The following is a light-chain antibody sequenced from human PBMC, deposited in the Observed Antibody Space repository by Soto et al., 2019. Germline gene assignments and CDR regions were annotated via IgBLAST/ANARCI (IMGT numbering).Light chain of an antibody. V-gene: IGKV3-20*01. CDR2: GAS. CDR3: PQYESPPLYT. J-gene: IGKJ2*01. Sequence: EIVLTQSPGTLSLSPGERATLSCRASQSVSSSHLTWYQQKPGQAPRLLIYGASSRATGIPDRFSGSGSGTDFSLTISRLEPEDFAVYYCPQYESPPLYTFGQGTKLEIK. CDR1: QSVSSSH.